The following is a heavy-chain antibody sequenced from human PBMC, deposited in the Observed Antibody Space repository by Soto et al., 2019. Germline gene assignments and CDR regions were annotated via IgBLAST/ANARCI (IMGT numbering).Heavy chain of an antibody. J-gene: IGHJ4*02. CDR3: VRDWTHYDSSGPGDY. Sequence: GGSLRLSCEASGFAIRSNAIHWVRQAPGQGLEWMGWINAGNGDTKYSQKFQGRVTITRDTSAITAYMELSSLRSEDTAVYYCVRDWTHYDSSGPGDYWGQGTLVTVSS. V-gene: IGHV1-3*01. CDR1: GFAIRSNA. D-gene: IGHD3-22*01. CDR2: INAGNGDT.